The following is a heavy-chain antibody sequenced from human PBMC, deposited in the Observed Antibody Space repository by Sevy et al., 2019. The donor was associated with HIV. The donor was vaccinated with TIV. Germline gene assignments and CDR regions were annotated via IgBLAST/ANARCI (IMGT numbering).Heavy chain of an antibody. D-gene: IGHD3-3*01. Sequence: ASVKVSCKASGYTFTAYYIHWVRQAPGQGLECMGWINPNSGDTNYAQNFQGRVTMTSDTSISTVYTDLNRLRSDDTAVYYCARVPTIFTEVNWFDPWGQGTLVTVSS. CDR3: ARVPTIFTEVNWFDP. CDR1: GYTFTAYY. V-gene: IGHV1-2*02. CDR2: INPNSGDT. J-gene: IGHJ5*02.